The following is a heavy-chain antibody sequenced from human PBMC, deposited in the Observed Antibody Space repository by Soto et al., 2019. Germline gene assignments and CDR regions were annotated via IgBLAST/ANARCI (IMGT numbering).Heavy chain of an antibody. CDR3: AGDPDSHYNDSHASSYP. CDR1: GYTFSNFA. V-gene: IGHV1-69*04. CDR2: IIPIIGII. J-gene: IGHJ5*02. D-gene: IGHD4-4*01. Sequence: WASVKVSCKASGYTFSNFAMHWVRQAPGQGLEWMGRIIPIIGIINYAQKFQGRVTISADKFTGTAYMELTGLRSDDTAVYYCAGDPDSHYNDSHASSYPWGQGTLVTVSS.